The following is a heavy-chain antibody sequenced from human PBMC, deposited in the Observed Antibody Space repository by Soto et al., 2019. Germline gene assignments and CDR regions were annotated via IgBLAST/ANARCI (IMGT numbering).Heavy chain of an antibody. V-gene: IGHV1-69*13. CDR2: IIPIFGTA. Sequence: GASVKVSCKASGGTFSSYAISWVRQAPGQGLEWMGGIIPIFGTANYAQKFQGRVTITADESTSTAYMELSSLRSEDTAVYYCARTLKGAAAGKYGMDVWGQGTTVTVSS. J-gene: IGHJ6*02. CDR3: ARTLKGAAAGKYGMDV. D-gene: IGHD6-13*01. CDR1: GGTFSSYA.